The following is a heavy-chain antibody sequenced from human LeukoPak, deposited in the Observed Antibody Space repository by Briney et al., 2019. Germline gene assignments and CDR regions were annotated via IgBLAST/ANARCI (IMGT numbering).Heavy chain of an antibody. D-gene: IGHD5-18*01. V-gene: IGHV4-39*07. J-gene: IGHJ4*02. Sequence: PSETLSLTCTVSGGSISSSSYFWGWIRQPPGKGLEWIGSIYYSGSTYYNPSLKSRVTISVDTSENQFSLKLSSVTAADTAVYYCARDTAMVHDYWGQGTLSPSPQ. CDR1: GGSISSSSYF. CDR3: ARDTAMVHDY. CDR2: IYYSGST.